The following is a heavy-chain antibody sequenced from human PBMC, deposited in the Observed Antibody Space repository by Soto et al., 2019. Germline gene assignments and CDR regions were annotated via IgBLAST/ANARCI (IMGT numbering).Heavy chain of an antibody. CDR1: GFTFSSYD. V-gene: IGHV3-13*01. J-gene: IGHJ6*02. CDR3: ARDLSSGSLDYYYYYGMDV. CDR2: IGTAGDT. D-gene: IGHD6-19*01. Sequence: GGSLRLSCAASGFTFSSYDMHWVRQATGKGLEWVSAIGTAGDTYYPGSVKGRFTISRENAKNSLYLQMNSLRAEDTAVYYCARDLSSGSLDYYYYYGMDVWGQGTTVTVSS.